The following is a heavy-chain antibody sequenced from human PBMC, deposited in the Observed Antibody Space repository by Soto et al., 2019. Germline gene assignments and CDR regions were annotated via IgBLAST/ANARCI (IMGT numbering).Heavy chain of an antibody. CDR3: ARSPVAYCSSTSCYPVPYYYYMDV. J-gene: IGHJ6*03. D-gene: IGHD2-2*01. V-gene: IGHV4-31*03. CDR1: GGSISSGGYY. Sequence: QVQLQESGPGLVKPSQTLSLTCTVSGGSISSGGYYWSWIRQHPGKGLEWIGYIYYSGSTYYNPSLKSRVTISVDTSKNQFSLKLSSVTAADTAVYYCARSPVAYCSSTSCYPVPYYYYMDVWGKGTTVTVSS. CDR2: IYYSGST.